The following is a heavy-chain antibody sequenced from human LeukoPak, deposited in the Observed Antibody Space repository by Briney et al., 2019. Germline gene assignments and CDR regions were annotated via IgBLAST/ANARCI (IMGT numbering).Heavy chain of an antibody. CDR2: INTNTGNP. D-gene: IGHD2-15*01. CDR3: ARDLTPRTVVVGGSDWDAFDI. J-gene: IGHJ3*02. CDR1: GYTFTNYA. Sequence: RASVKVSCKASGYTFTNYAMNWVRQAPGQGLEWMGWINTNTGNPTYAQGFTGRFVFSLDTSVSTAYLQISSLKAEDTAVYYCARDLTPRTVVVGGSDWDAFDIWGRGTMVTVSS. V-gene: IGHV7-4-1*02.